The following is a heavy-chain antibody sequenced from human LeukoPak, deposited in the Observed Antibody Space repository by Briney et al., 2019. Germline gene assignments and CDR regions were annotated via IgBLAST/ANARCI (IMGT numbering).Heavy chain of an antibody. D-gene: IGHD6-13*01. V-gene: IGHV1-3*01. Sequence: ASVKVSCKASGYTFTTYALHWVCQAPGQRLEWMEWINAGNGNTKYSQKFQARVTVTRDTSASTAYMELSSLRSEDTAVYYCARDPIGSRWPYYFDYWGQGTLVTVSS. J-gene: IGHJ4*02. CDR3: ARDPIGSRWPYYFDY. CDR2: INAGNGNT. CDR1: GYTFTTYA.